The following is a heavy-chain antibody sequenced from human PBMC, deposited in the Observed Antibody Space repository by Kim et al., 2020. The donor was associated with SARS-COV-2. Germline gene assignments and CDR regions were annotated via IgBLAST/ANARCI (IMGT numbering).Heavy chain of an antibody. CDR1: GFFLSTDS. V-gene: IGHV3-21*01. J-gene: IGHJ6*02. CDR3: ASGPLQGGMDV. Sequence: GGSLRLSCEASGFFLSTDSMHWVRQAPGKGLEWVSSISGDSRYIYYADSVRGRLTVSRDNAKRSLYLQMNGLGVEDTAVYYCASGPLQGGMDVWGQGTKVTVSS. D-gene: IGHD2-15*01. CDR2: ISGDSRYI.